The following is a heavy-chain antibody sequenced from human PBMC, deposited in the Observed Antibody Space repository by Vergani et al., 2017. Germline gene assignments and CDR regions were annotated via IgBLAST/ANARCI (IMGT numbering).Heavy chain of an antibody. D-gene: IGHD4-17*01. Sequence: EVQVVETGGGLVQPGGSLRLSCAASGFTVSSNYMSWVRQAPGKGLEWVSVIYSGGSTYYADSVKGRFIISRDNSKNTLYLQMNSLRAEDTAVYYCARGMTTETTDLDGFDIWGQGTMVSVSS. V-gene: IGHV3-66*01. CDR2: IYSGGST. CDR3: ARGMTTETTDLDGFDI. CDR1: GFTVSSNY. J-gene: IGHJ3*02.